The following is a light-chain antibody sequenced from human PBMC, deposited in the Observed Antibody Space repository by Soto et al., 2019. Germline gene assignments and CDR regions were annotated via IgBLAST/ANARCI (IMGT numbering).Light chain of an antibody. CDR3: SSYTSSSTV. J-gene: IGLJ2*01. Sequence: QSALTQPASVSGSPGQSITISCTGTSRDVGGYNYVSWYQQHPGKAPKLVIYEVSNRPSGVSNRVAGSRSLNTASLTISRLHAEDEVNYSISSYTSSSTVFGGGTKLTVL. V-gene: IGLV2-14*01. CDR1: SRDVGGYNY. CDR2: EVS.